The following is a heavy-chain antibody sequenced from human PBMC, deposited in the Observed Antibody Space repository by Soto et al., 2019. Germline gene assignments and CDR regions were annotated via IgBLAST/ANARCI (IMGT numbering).Heavy chain of an antibody. CDR1: GFTFSSYS. Sequence: GGSLRLSCAASGFTFSSYSMNWVRQAPGKGLEWVSYISSSSSTIYYADSVKGRFTISRDNAKNSLYLQMNSLRDEDTAVYYCAREVWQQLVPPYYYYYGMDVWGQGTTVTAP. V-gene: IGHV3-48*02. CDR2: ISSSSSTI. D-gene: IGHD6-13*01. J-gene: IGHJ6*02. CDR3: AREVWQQLVPPYYYYYGMDV.